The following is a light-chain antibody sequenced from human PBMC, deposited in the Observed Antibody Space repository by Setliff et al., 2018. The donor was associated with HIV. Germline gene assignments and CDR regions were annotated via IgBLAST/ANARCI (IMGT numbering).Light chain of an antibody. CDR3: SSFAGSSSWV. Sequence: QSVLTQPPSVSGSPGQSVTISCTGTSSDVGGYNYVSWYQQYPDKAPKLMIYEVNKRPSGVPDRFSASKSDNTASLTVSGLQADDEADYYCSSFAGSSSWVFGGGTKVTVL. CDR1: SSDVGGYNY. CDR2: EVN. V-gene: IGLV2-8*01. J-gene: IGLJ3*02.